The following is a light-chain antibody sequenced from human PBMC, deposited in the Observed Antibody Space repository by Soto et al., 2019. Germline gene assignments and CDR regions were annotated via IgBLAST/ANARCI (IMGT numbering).Light chain of an antibody. CDR1: RNDIGAYDY. Sequence: QSVLTQPPSASGSPGQSVTISCTGTRNDIGAYDYVSWYQQHPGKAPKLSIYEVSNRPSGVSNRFSGSKSGNTASLTISGLQAEDEADYHCSSYTSRTTLYVFGTGTKVTVL. CDR3: SSYTSRTTLYV. V-gene: IGLV2-14*01. CDR2: EVS. J-gene: IGLJ1*01.